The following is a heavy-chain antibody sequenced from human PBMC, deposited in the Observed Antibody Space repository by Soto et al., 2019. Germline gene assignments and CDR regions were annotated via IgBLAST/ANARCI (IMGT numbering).Heavy chain of an antibody. CDR2: ISYDGSKR. D-gene: IGHD3-10*01. Sequence: VQMVESGGGVVQSGRSLGLSCASSGFTFSSYGMHWVRQAPGKGLEWVAVISYDGSKRYYMDSVKGRFTISGDNSKSTLFLQMDSLRAEDAAVYYCARSAGREGLAAPISLWGRGVLVTVS. V-gene: IGHV3-30*19. J-gene: IGHJ4*02. CDR3: ARSAGREGLAAPISL. CDR1: GFTFSSYG.